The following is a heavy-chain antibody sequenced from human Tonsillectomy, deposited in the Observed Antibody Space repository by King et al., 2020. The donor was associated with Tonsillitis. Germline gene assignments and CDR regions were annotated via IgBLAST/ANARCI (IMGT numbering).Heavy chain of an antibody. CDR2: INHSGST. D-gene: IGHD3-22*01. CDR3: ARVGYYYDSSGYYRLGDAFDI. Sequence: VQLQQCGAGLLKPSETLSLTCAVYGGSFSGYYWSWIRQPPGKGLEWIGEINHSGSTNYNPSLKSRVTISVDTSKNQFSLKLSSVTAADTAVYYCARVGYYYDSSGYYRLGDAFDIWGQGTMVTVSS. J-gene: IGHJ3*02. V-gene: IGHV4-34*01. CDR1: GGSFSGYY.